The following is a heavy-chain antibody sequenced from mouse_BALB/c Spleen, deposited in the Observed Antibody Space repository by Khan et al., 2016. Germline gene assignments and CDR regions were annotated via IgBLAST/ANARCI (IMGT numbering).Heavy chain of an antibody. V-gene: IGHV1-7*01. CDR3: ARSNDYFDY. J-gene: IGHJ2*01. Sequence: QVQLQQSGAELAKPGASVKMSCKASGYTFTSYWMHWVKQRPGQGLEWIGYINPSTGYTEYNQKFKDKATLTADKSSSTAYMQLSSLTSEDSAVYYCARSNDYFDYLGQGTTLTVSS. CDR2: INPSTGYT. D-gene: IGHD4-1*01. CDR1: GYTFTSYW.